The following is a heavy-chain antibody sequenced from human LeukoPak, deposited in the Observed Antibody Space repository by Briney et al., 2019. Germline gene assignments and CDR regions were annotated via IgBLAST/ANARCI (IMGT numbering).Heavy chain of an antibody. Sequence: PGGSLRLSCAASGFTFSSYGMHWVRQAPGKGLEWVSYISSRSSTIYYADSVKGRFTISRDNAKNSLYLQMNSLRAEDTAVYYCAREPSAGTFDYWGQGTLVTVSS. CDR1: GFTFSSYG. D-gene: IGHD6-13*01. J-gene: IGHJ4*02. V-gene: IGHV3-48*01. CDR3: AREPSAGTFDY. CDR2: ISSRSSTI.